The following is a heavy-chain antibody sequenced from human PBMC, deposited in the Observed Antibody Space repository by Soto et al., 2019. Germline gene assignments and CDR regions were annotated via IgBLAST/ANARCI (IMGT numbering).Heavy chain of an antibody. CDR2: INHSGST. Sequence: QVQLQQWGAGLLKPSETLSLTCAVYGGSFSGYYWNWIRQPPGKGLEWIGEINHSGSTNYNPSLKRRVAISVDTSKTRFSLKLSSVTAADAAVYYCARGWGRIFDYWGQGTLVTVSS. CDR1: GGSFSGYY. V-gene: IGHV4-34*01. CDR3: ARGWGRIFDY. D-gene: IGHD7-27*01. J-gene: IGHJ4*02.